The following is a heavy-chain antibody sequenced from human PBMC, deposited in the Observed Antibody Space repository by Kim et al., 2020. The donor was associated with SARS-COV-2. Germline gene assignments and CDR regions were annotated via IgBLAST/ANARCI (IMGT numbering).Heavy chain of an antibody. CDR3: TTDPRI. CDR1: GFNFADAW. CDR2: IKTKNDGWPT. D-gene: IGHD3-3*02. J-gene: IGHJ3*01. Sequence: GGSLRLSCTVSGFNFADAWMSWVRQAPGKGLEWVCRIKTKNDGWPTDYAAPVKGRFTISRDDSKNTVYLQMNSLQIEDTAVYYCTTDPRIWGQGTMVTVS. V-gene: IGHV3-15*01.